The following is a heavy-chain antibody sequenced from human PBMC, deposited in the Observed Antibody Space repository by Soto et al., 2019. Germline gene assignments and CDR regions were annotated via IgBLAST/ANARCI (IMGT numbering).Heavy chain of an antibody. CDR1: GYTFTNSA. V-gene: IGHV1-3*01. J-gene: IGHJ4*02. Sequence: ASVKVSCKASGYTFTNSAMRWVRQAPGQRLEWMGWINAGSGNTEYSQKFQGRVTITRDTSASTAYMELSSLRSEDTAVYYCASRLDYISGLNYWGQGTPVTVSS. CDR2: INAGSGNT. D-gene: IGHD6-19*01. CDR3: ASRLDYISGLNY.